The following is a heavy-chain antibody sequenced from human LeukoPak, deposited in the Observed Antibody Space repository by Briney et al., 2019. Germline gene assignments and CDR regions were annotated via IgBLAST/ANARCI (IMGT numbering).Heavy chain of an antibody. J-gene: IGHJ4*02. CDR3: ARADSYCSSTSCYADY. CDR2: IIPIFGTA. D-gene: IGHD2-2*01. Sequence: ASVKVSCKASGGTFSSYAISWVRQAPGQGLEWMGGIIPIFGTANYAQKFQGRVTMTRDMSTSTVYMELSSLRSEDTAVYYCARADSYCSSTSCYADYWGQGTLVTVSS. CDR1: GGTFSSYA. V-gene: IGHV1-69*05.